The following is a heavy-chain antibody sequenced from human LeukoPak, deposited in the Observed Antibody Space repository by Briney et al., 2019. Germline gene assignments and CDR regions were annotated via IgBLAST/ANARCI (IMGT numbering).Heavy chain of an antibody. V-gene: IGHV3-21*01. D-gene: IGHD1-26*01. Sequence: TGGSLRLSCAASGFTFSSYSMNWVRQAPGKGLEWVSSISSSSSYIYYADSVKGRFTISRDNAKNSLYLQMNSLRAEDTAVYYCARSPGEWEPMYYFDYWGQGTLVTVSP. CDR3: ARSPGEWEPMYYFDY. J-gene: IGHJ4*02. CDR2: ISSSSSYI. CDR1: GFTFSSYS.